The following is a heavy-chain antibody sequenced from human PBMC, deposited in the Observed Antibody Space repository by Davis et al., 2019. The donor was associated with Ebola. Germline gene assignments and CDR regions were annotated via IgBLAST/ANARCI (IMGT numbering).Heavy chain of an antibody. J-gene: IGHJ4*02. Sequence: GGSLRLSCAASGFTVSSNYMSWVRQAPGKGLEWVSVIYSGGSTYYADSVKGRFTISRDNSKNTLYLQMTSLRAEDTAVYYCARAGRTIFGVVVGNYFDYWGQGTLVTVSS. V-gene: IGHV3-53*01. D-gene: IGHD3-3*01. CDR2: IYSGGST. CDR3: ARAGRTIFGVVVGNYFDY. CDR1: GFTVSSNY.